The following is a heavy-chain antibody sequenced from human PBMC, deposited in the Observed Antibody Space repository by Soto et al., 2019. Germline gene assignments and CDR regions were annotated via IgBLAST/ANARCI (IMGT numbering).Heavy chain of an antibody. CDR2: IYSGGST. V-gene: IGHV3-66*01. CDR3: ARDRIAVAGNPEYFQH. J-gene: IGHJ1*01. Sequence: EVQLVESGGGLVQPGGSLRLSCAASGFTVSSNYMSWVRQAPGKGLEWVSVIYSGGSTYYADSVKGRFTISRDNSKNTLYLQMNSLRGEDTAVYYGARDRIAVAGNPEYFQHWGQGTLVTVSS. CDR1: GFTVSSNY. D-gene: IGHD6-19*01.